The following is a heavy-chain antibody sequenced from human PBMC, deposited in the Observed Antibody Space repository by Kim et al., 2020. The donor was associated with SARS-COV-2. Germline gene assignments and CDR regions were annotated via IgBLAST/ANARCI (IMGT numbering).Heavy chain of an antibody. V-gene: IGHV4-39*01. D-gene: IGHD3-22*01. CDR3: ARHATMIVVVITPYFDY. Sequence: LKSRVTLSVDTSKNQFSLKLSSLTAADTAVYYCARHATMIVVVITPYFDYWGQGTLVTVSS. J-gene: IGHJ4*02.